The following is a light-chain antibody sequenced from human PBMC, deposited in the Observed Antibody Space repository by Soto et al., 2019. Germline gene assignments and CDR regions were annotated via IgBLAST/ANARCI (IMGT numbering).Light chain of an antibody. CDR3: QHYGRSLVTT. CDR2: GAS. Sequence: EIVLTQSPGTLSLSPGEGATLSCRASQSVGSDYLGWYQQKPGQAPRLVIFGASSRSTGIPDRFSGSGSGTYFTLTIRRLEPEDFAVYYCQHYGRSLVTTFGQGTKLEIK. J-gene: IGKJ2*01. V-gene: IGKV3-20*01. CDR1: QSVGSDY.